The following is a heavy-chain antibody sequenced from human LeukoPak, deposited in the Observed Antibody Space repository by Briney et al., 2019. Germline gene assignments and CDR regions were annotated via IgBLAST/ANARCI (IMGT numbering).Heavy chain of an antibody. Sequence: ASVKVYCKASGYAFTGYYMHWVRQTPGQGLEWMGWINPNSGGTNYAQKFQGRVTMTRDTSISTTYMELSRLRSDDTAVYYCARVGDGYNLGYWGQGTLVTVSS. CDR1: GYAFTGYY. V-gene: IGHV1-2*02. CDR2: INPNSGGT. CDR3: ARVGDGYNLGY. J-gene: IGHJ4*02. D-gene: IGHD5-24*01.